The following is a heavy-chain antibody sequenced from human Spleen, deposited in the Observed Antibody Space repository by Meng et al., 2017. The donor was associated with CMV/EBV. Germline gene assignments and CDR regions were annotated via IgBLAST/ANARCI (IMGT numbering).Heavy chain of an antibody. V-gene: IGHV1-2*02. CDR3: AREEYQLLIFDY. J-gene: IGHJ4*02. CDR2: INPNSGGT. D-gene: IGHD2-2*01. Sequence: ASVKVSCKASGYTFTGYYIHWVRQAPGQGLEWMGWINPNSGGTNYALKFQGRVTMTRDTSINTAYMDLSRLRSDDTAVYYCAREEYQLLIFDYWGQGTLVTVSS. CDR1: GYTFTGYY.